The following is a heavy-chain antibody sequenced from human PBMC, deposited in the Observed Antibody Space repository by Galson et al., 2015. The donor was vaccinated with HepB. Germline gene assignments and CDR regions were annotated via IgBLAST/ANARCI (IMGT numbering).Heavy chain of an antibody. CDR1: GFTFDNYA. CDR3: AKDSSGDSYSGSYYPDYFDY. CDR2: ISWNSGSI. D-gene: IGHD1-26*01. J-gene: IGHJ4*02. Sequence: SLRLSCAASGFTFDNYAMHWVRQAPGKGLEWVSGISWNSGSISYADSVKGRFTISRDNAKNSLYLQMNSLRAEDTALYYCAKDSSGDSYSGSYYPDYFDYWGQGTLVTVSS. V-gene: IGHV3-9*01.